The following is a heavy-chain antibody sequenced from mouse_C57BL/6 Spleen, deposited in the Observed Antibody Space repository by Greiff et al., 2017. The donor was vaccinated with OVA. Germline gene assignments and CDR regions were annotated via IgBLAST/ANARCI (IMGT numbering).Heavy chain of an antibody. J-gene: IGHJ2*01. D-gene: IGHD1-1*01. CDR3: ARQGVVARDYFDY. Sequence: EVQRVESGGDLVKPGGSLKLSCAASGFTFSSYGMSWVRQTPDKRLEWVATISSGGSYTYYPDSVKGRFTISRDNAKNTLYLQMSSLKSEDTAMYYCARQGVVARDYFDYWGQGTTLTVSS. CDR1: GFTFSSYG. V-gene: IGHV5-6*01. CDR2: ISSGGSYT.